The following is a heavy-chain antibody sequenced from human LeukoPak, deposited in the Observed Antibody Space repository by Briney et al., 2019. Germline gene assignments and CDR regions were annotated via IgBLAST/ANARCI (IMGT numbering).Heavy chain of an antibody. CDR3: ARGYYYGLDV. J-gene: IGHJ6*04. CDR1: GFTFSSYE. D-gene: IGHD1-14*01. V-gene: IGHV3-48*03. CDR2: ISSSGSTI. Sequence: GGSLRLSCAASGFTFSSYEMNWVRQAPGKGLEWVSYISSSGSTIYYADSVKGRFTISRDNAENSLYLQMNSLRAEDTAVYYCARGYYYGLDVWGKGTTVIVPS.